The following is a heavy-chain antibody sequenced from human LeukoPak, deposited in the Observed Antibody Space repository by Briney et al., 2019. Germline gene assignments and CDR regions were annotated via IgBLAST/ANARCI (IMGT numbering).Heavy chain of an antibody. J-gene: IGHJ3*01. CDR2: IWHGGSHK. CDR1: GLTFSSSW. CDR3: ARGWGSNVYASAFDV. Sequence: PGGSLRLSCAVSGLTFSSSWMDWVRQAPGKGLEWVTVIWHGGSHKDYADSVKGRFTISRDNSKNTLYLQMNDLRAEDTAVYYCARGWGSNVYASAFDVWGQGTMVTVSS. D-gene: IGHD3-16*01. V-gene: IGHV3-33*08.